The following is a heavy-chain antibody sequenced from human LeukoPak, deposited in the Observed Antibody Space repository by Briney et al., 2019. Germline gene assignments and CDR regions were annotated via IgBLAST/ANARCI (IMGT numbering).Heavy chain of an antibody. Sequence: GASVKVSCKASGYTITRYAMNWLRQAPGQGLEWMGWINPNTGNPTYAQAFTGRFVFSLDTSVSTAYLQISSLNTEDTAVYYCAIDQPVAGVSNFDSWGQGTLVTVSS. D-gene: IGHD6-19*01. J-gene: IGHJ4*02. V-gene: IGHV7-4-1*02. CDR3: AIDQPVAGVSNFDS. CDR2: INPNTGNP. CDR1: GYTITRYA.